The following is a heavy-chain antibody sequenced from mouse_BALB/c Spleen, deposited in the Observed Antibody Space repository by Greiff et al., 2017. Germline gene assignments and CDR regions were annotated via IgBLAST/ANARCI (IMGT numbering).Heavy chain of an antibody. CDR3: ARSGRDAMDY. CDR2: INPYYGST. J-gene: IGHJ4*01. V-gene: IGHV1-39*01. CDR1: GYSFTDYI. Sequence: VQLQQTGPELVKPGASVKISCKASGYSFTDYIMLWVKQSHGKSLEWIGNINPYYGSTSYNLKFKGKATLTVDKSSSTAYMQLNSLTSEDSAVYYCARSGRDAMDYWGQGTSVTVSS.